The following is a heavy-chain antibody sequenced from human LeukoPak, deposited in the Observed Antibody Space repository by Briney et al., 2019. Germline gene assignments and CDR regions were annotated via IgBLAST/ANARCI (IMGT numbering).Heavy chain of an antibody. CDR2: INSDGGST. CDR3: ARAPYYYDTSGFLI. V-gene: IGHV3-74*01. J-gene: IGHJ3*02. D-gene: IGHD3-22*01. Sequence: GGSLRLSCAASGFTFSSYWMHWVRQAPGKGLVWVSRINSDGGSTTYADSVKGRFTISRDNAKNTLYLQMNSLRAEDTAVYYCARAPYYYDTSGFLIWGQGTMVTVSS. CDR1: GFTFSSYW.